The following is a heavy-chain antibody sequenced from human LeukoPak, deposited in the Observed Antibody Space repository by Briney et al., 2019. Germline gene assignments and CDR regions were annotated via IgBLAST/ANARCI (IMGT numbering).Heavy chain of an antibody. CDR2: ISSSSSYI. D-gene: IGHD5-12*01. CDR1: GFTFSSYA. Sequence: GGSLRLSCAASGFTFSSYAMSWVRQAPGKGLEWVSSISSSSSYIYYADSVKGRFTISRDNAKNSLYLQTNSLRAEDTAVYYCARRGRDGYKGFDYWGQGTLVTVSS. V-gene: IGHV3-21*01. CDR3: ARRGRDGYKGFDY. J-gene: IGHJ4*02.